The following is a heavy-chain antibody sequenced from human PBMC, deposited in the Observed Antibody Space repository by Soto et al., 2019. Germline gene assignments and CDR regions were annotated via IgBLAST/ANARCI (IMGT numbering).Heavy chain of an antibody. V-gene: IGHV3-48*02. CDR3: AREGILGVRSFDY. J-gene: IGHJ4*02. CDR1: GFTISGYS. CDR2: ISSGSKTI. D-gene: IGHD3-3*01. Sequence: GGSLRLSCAASGFTISGYSVNWVRQAPGKGLEWVSYISSGSKTIYYAESVKGRFTVSRDNARNSQYLQMNSLRDEDTAVYYCAREGILGVRSFDYWGQGTLVTVSS.